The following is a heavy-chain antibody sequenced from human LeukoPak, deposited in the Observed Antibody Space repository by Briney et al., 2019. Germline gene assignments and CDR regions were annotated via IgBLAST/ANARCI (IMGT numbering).Heavy chain of an antibody. J-gene: IGHJ4*02. CDR1: GFTFGGSA. Sequence: GGSLRLSCEASGFTFGGSAMSWVRQAPGKGLEWISDISGAGRETFYADSVKGRFTISRDNSKNTLYLQMNSLRAEDTAVYYCAKDPTMIVVVIPDYWGQGTLVTVSS. D-gene: IGHD3-22*01. CDR3: AKDPTMIVVVIPDY. CDR2: ISGAGRET. V-gene: IGHV3-23*01.